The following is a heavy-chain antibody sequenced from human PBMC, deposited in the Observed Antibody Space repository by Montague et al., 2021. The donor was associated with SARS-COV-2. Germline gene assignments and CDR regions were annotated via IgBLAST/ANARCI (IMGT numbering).Heavy chain of an antibody. CDR2: IWDGVRRI. CDR3: VRDGGDDKHDWWFDL. J-gene: IGHJ2*01. D-gene: IGHD2-21*02. CDR1: GFNFPRYC. V-gene: IGHV3-74*01. Sequence: SLRLSCAASGFNFPRYCMHWVRQSPGQGLEWVARIWDGVRRISYADSVRDRFTVSRDNAKNTLSLLMNNLSGEDTAVYYCVRDGGDDKHDWWFDLWGRGTHVSVSS.